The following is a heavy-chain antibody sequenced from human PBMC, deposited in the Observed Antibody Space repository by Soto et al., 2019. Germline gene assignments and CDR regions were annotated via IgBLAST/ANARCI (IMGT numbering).Heavy chain of an antibody. J-gene: IGHJ4*02. CDR1: GFTFSSYA. CDR3: AKFREDFWSVYPIFDY. CDR2: ISGSGGST. D-gene: IGHD3-3*01. V-gene: IGHV3-23*01. Sequence: GGSLRLSCAASGFTFSSYAMSWVRQAPGKGLEWVSAISGSGGSTYYADSVKGRFTISRDNSKNTLYLQMNSLRAEDTAVYYCAKFREDFWSVYPIFDYWGQGTLVTVSS.